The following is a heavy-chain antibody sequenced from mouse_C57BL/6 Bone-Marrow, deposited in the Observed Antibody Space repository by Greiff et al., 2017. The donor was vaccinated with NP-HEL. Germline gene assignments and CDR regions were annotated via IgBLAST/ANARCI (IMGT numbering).Heavy chain of an antibody. D-gene: IGHD1-1*01. CDR3: ARKITTVYYFDY. J-gene: IGHJ2*01. CDR1: GYAFSSYW. CDR2: FYPGDGVT. V-gene: IGHV1-80*01. Sequence: VQLQQSGAELVKPGASVKISCKAPGYAFSSYWMNWVKQRPGKGLEWIGQFYPGDGVTNYNGKFKGKATRTADKSTSTAYMQLSSLTSEDSAVYFCARKITTVYYFDYWGQGTTLTVSA.